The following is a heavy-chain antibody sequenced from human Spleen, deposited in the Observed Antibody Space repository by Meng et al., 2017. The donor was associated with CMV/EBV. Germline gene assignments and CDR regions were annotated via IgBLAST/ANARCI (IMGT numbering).Heavy chain of an antibody. CDR1: GFTFSSHW. D-gene: IGHD3-10*01. V-gene: IGHV3-74*01. J-gene: IGHJ6*02. CDR2: INSDGRDT. Sequence: GGSLRLSCAASGFTFSSHWMHWVRQAPGKGLVWVSRINSDGRDTTYADSVKGRFTISRDNAKNSLYLQMNGLRTEDTAVYYRIRDVRPGGADVWGQGTTVTVSS. CDR3: IRDVRPGGADV.